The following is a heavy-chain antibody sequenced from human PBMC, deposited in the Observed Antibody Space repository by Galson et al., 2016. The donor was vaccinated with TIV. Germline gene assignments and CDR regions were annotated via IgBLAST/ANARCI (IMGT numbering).Heavy chain of an antibody. CDR1: GYTFVTYY. D-gene: IGHD2-2*02. V-gene: IGHV1-46*01. J-gene: IGHJ4*02. CDR2: IDPTSGGT. Sequence: SVKVSCKASGYTFVTYYMHWMRQAPGQGLEWVGVIDPTSGGTTYAQRFQGRVTMTRDTSTSTVYMDLSNLRSDDTAVFYCAVWSNIYFFALWGQGTLITVSS. CDR3: AVWSNIYFFAL.